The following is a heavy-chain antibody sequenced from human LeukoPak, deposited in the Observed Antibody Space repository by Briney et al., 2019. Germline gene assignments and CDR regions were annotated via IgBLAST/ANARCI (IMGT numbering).Heavy chain of an antibody. V-gene: IGHV4-59*01. J-gene: IGHJ4*02. CDR2: IYYSGST. CDR3: ARGVVSMGGDSPLLDY. D-gene: IGHD2-21*02. CDR1: GGSISSYY. Sequence: PSETLSLTCTVSGGSISSYYWSWIRQPPGKGLEWIGYIYYSGSTNYNPSLKSRVTISVDTSKNQFSLKLSSVTAADTAVYYCARGVVSMGGDSPLLDYWGQGTLVTVSS.